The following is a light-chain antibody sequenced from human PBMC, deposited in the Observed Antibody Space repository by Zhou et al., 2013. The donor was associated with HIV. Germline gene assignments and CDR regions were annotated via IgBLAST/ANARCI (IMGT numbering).Light chain of an antibody. V-gene: IGKV2-28*01. Sequence: DIVVTQSPLSLPVTPGEPASISCRSSQSLLHSNGYNYLDWYLQKPGQSPQLLIYLGSNRASGVPDRFSGSGSGTDFTLKISRVEAEDVGVYYCMQGTHWPYTFGQGTKLEIK. J-gene: IGKJ2*01. CDR2: LGS. CDR1: QSLLHSNGYNY. CDR3: MQGTHWPYT.